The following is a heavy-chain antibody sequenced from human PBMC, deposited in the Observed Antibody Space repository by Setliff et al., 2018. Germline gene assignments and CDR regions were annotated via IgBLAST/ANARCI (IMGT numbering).Heavy chain of an antibody. Sequence: PGGSLRLSCAASGFTFSSYAMSWVRQAPGKGLEWVSAISGSGGSTYYGDSVKGRFTISRDNSKNTVYLQMSSLRAEDTAVYYCARVWRLVSDYWGQGTLVTVSS. D-gene: IGHD2-21*02. CDR1: GFTFSSYA. CDR2: ISGSGGST. CDR3: ARVWRLVSDY. J-gene: IGHJ4*02. V-gene: IGHV3-23*01.